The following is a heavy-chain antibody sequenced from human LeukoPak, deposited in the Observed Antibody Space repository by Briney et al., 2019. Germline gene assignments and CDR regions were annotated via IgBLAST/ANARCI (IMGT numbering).Heavy chain of an antibody. CDR2: INPNSGNT. D-gene: IGHD1-1*01. V-gene: IGHV1-2*02. CDR3: AREMRPAMTTLTPC. Sequence: GASVKLSCKTSRYIFTGYWMHWGLRAPGQGLEWMGFINPNSGNTNYAQKFQGRVTMTRDTPISTAYFELSSLTSDDTAVYYCAREMRPAMTTLTPCCGEGTLVTVSS. CDR1: RYIFTGYW. J-gene: IGHJ4*02.